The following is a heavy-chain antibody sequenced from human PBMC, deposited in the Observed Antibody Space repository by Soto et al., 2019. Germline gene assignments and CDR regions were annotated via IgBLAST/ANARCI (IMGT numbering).Heavy chain of an antibody. D-gene: IGHD6-13*01. CDR1: GGSISSGGYY. Sequence: SETLSLTCTVSGGSISSGGYYWSWIRQHPGKGLEWIGYIYYSGSTYYNPSLKSRVTISVDTSKNQFSLKLSSVTAADTAVYYCAREAFGGIAAGTDYWGQGTLVTVSS. CDR2: IYYSGST. V-gene: IGHV4-31*02. J-gene: IGHJ4*02. CDR3: AREAFGGIAAGTDY.